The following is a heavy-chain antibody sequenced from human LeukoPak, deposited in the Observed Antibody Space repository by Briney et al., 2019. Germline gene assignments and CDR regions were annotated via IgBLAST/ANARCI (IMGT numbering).Heavy chain of an antibody. V-gene: IGHV4-31*11. Sequence: SETLSLTCAVSGGSISSGGYSWSWIRQHPGKGLEWIGYIYYSGSTYYNPSLKSRVTISVDTSKNQFSLKLSSVTAADTAVYYCARDARDYSKDYWGQGTLVTVSS. CDR1: GGSISSGGYS. D-gene: IGHD4-11*01. CDR3: ARDARDYSKDY. CDR2: IYYSGST. J-gene: IGHJ4*02.